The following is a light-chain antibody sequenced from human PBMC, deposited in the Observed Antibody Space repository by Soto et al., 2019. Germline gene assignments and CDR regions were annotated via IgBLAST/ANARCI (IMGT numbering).Light chain of an antibody. CDR3: QQYNNWPPWT. J-gene: IGKJ1*01. V-gene: IGKV3-15*01. Sequence: EMVRPQSPATLSVSPGERAPLSCRASQSVSSNLAWYQQKPGQAHRLLIYGASTRATGIPARFSGSGSGTEFTLTISSLQSEDFAVYYCQQYNNWPPWTVGQGTQGDI. CDR1: QSVSSN. CDR2: GAS.